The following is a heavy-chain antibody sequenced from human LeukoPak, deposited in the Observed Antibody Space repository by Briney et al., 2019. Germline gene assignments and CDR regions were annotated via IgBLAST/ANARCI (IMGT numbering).Heavy chain of an antibody. CDR3: ARVHDFWSGYEDRDY. CDR2: IYSDNT. V-gene: IGHV3-66*01. J-gene: IGHJ4*02. CDR1: GFTVSTNS. D-gene: IGHD3-3*01. Sequence: KTGGSLRLSCTVSGFTVSTNSMSWVRQAPGKGLEWVSFIYSDNTHYADSVKGRFTISRDNAKNSLYLQMNSLRAEDTAVYYCARVHDFWSGYEDRDYWGQGTLVTVSS.